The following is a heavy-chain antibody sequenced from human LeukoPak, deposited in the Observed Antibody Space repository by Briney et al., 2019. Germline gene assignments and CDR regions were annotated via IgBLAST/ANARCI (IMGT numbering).Heavy chain of an antibody. D-gene: IGHD4-23*01. CDR3: ARNLYGGNSWDVFDY. CDR1: GYTVTSYA. V-gene: IGHV1-3*02. CDR2: SNAGNGNT. Sequence: VASVKVSCKASGYTVTSYAMHWVRQAPGQRLEWRGWSNAGNGNTKYSQGFQGRVTITRDTSASTAYMELSSLRSEDTAVYYCARNLYGGNSWDVFDYWGQGTLVTVSS. J-gene: IGHJ4*02.